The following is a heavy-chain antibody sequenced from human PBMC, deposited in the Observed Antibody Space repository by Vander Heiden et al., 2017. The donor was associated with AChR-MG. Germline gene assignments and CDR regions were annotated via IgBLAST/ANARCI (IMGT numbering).Heavy chain of an antibody. V-gene: IGHV3-9*01. CDR2: ISWNSGSI. J-gene: IGHJ4*02. Sequence: EVQLVESGGGLVQPGRSLRLSCAASGFTFDDYAMHWVRQAPGKGLEWVSGISWNSGSIGYADSVKGRFTISRDNAKNSLYLQMNSLRAEDTALYYCAKGRQWLVDYWGQGTLVTVSS. D-gene: IGHD6-19*01. CDR1: GFTFDDYA. CDR3: AKGRQWLVDY.